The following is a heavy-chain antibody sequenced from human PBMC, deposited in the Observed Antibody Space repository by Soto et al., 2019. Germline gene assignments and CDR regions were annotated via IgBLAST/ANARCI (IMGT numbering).Heavy chain of an antibody. D-gene: IGHD3-3*01. CDR1: GFTFSNAW. J-gene: IGHJ6*02. Sequence: EVQLVESGGGLVKPGGSLRLSCAASGFTFSNAWMNWVRQAPGKGLEWVGRIKSKTDGGTTDYAAPVKGRITISRDDSKNTLYLQMNSLKTEDTAVYYCTTGLITDFWSGYRYYYYYGMDVWGQGTTVTVSS. V-gene: IGHV3-15*07. CDR3: TTGLITDFWSGYRYYYYYGMDV. CDR2: IKSKTDGGTT.